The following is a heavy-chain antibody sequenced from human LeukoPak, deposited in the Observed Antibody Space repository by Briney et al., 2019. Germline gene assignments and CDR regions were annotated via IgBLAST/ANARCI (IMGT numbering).Heavy chain of an antibody. CDR1: GGSISSYY. D-gene: IGHD3-10*01. CDR3: ARQGYYAPHAFDI. Sequence: SETLSLTCTVSGGSISSYYWSWIRQPPGKGLEWIGYIYYSGSTNYNPSLKSRGTISVDTSNTHFSLKLSSVTAADTAVYYCARQGYYAPHAFDIWGQGTMVTVSS. CDR2: IYYSGST. J-gene: IGHJ3*02. V-gene: IGHV4-59*08.